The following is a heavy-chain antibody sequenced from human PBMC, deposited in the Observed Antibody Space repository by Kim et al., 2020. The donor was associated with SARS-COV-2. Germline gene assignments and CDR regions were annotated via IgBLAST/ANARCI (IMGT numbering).Heavy chain of an antibody. CDR2: IYYSGST. CDR1: GGSISSGGYY. J-gene: IGHJ4*02. D-gene: IGHD3-16*02. CDR3: ARGPEGRLGELSYYFDY. V-gene: IGHV4-31*03. Sequence: SETLSLTCTVSGGSISSGGYYWSWIRQHPGKGLEWIGYIYYSGSTYYNPSLKSRVTISVDTSKNQFSLKLSSVTAAYTAVYYCARGPEGRLGELSYYFDYWGQGTLVTVSS.